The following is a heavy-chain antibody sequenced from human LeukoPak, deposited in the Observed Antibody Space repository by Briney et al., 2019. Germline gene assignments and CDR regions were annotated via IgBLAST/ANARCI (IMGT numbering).Heavy chain of an antibody. Sequence: GASVKVSCKASGGTFSSYAISWVRQAPGQGLEWMGRIIPILGIANYAQKFQGRVTITADKSTSTAYMELSSLRSEDTAVYYCARDHSGYDPYSSRWYADWFDPWRQGTLVTVSA. V-gene: IGHV1-69*04. CDR3: ARDHSGYDPYSSRWYADWFDP. J-gene: IGHJ5*02. CDR1: GGTFSSYA. D-gene: IGHD6-19*01. CDR2: IIPILGIA.